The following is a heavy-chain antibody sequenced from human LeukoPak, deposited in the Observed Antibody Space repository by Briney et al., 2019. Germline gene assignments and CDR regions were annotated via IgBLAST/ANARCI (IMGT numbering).Heavy chain of an antibody. CDR1: GFTFNTYW. D-gene: IGHD1-26*01. Sequence: PGGSLRLSCAASGFTFNTYWMHWVRQAPGKGLVWVSHINPDGSQTNYADSVTGRFTISRDNARNSVFLQMSGLRVEDTAVYYCARDPVEWELLLDYWGQGTLVTVSS. CDR3: ARDPVEWELLLDY. J-gene: IGHJ4*02. CDR2: INPDGSQT. V-gene: IGHV3-74*01.